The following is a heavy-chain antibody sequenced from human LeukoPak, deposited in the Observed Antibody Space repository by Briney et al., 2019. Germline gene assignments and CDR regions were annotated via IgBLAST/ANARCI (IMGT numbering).Heavy chain of an antibody. Sequence: GGSLRLSCAASGFTFSSYSMNWVRQAQGKGLEWVANIKQDGSEKYYVDSVKGRFTISRDNAKNSLYLQMNSLRAEDTAVYYCARGYSSVYWGQGTLVTVSS. D-gene: IGHD1-1*01. J-gene: IGHJ4*02. CDR2: IKQDGSEK. CDR3: ARGYSSVY. V-gene: IGHV3-7*01. CDR1: GFTFSSYS.